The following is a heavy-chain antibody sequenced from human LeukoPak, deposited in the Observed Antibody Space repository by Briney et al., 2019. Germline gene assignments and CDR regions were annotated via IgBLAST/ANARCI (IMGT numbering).Heavy chain of an antibody. CDR2: ISWNSGSI. D-gene: IGHD1-26*01. J-gene: IGHJ4*02. Sequence: PGGSLRLSCAASGFTFDDYAMHWVRQAPGKGLEWVSGISWNSGSIGYADSVKGRFTISRDNAKNSLYLQMNSLRAEDTAVYYCAIPKRARYSGSYDYWGQGTLVTVSS. V-gene: IGHV3-9*01. CDR1: GFTFDDYA. CDR3: AIPKRARYSGSYDY.